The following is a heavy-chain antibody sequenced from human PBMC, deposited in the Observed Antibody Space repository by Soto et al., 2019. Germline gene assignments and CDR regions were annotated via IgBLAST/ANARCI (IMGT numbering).Heavy chain of an antibody. Sequence: PSETLSLTCAVYGGSFSGYYWSWIRQPPGKGLEWIGEINHSGSTNYNPSLKSRVTISVDTSKNQFSLKLSSVTAADTAVYYCARAPPLLIIAALSGNGMDVWGQGTTVIVSS. CDR3: ARAPPLLIIAALSGNGMDV. J-gene: IGHJ6*02. CDR1: GGSFSGYY. CDR2: INHSGST. D-gene: IGHD6-6*01. V-gene: IGHV4-34*01.